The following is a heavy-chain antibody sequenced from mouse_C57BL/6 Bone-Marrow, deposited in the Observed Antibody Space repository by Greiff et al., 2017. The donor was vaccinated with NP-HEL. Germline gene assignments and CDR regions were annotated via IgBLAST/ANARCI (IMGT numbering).Heavy chain of an antibody. CDR3: TRDFITTVVATDYFDY. CDR2: IDPETGGT. Sequence: VQLQESGAELVRPGASVTLSCKASGYTFTDYEMHWVKQTPVHGLEWIGAIDPETGGTAYNQKFKGKAILTADKSSSTAYMELRSLTSEDSAVYYCTRDFITTVVATDYFDYWGQGTTLTVSS. V-gene: IGHV1-15*01. D-gene: IGHD1-1*01. CDR1: GYTFTDYE. J-gene: IGHJ2*01.